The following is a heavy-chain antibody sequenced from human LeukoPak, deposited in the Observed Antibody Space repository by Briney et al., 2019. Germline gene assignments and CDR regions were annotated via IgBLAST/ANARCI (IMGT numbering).Heavy chain of an antibody. CDR3: ARGFGDHGLDY. D-gene: IGHD2-21*02. J-gene: IGHJ4*02. V-gene: IGHV6-1*01. CDR1: GDSVSRTTAA. Sequence: SQTLSLTCAISGDSVSRTTAAWNWIRQSPARGLEWLGRTYYRAKWLYDYALSVKGRITINPITSKNQFSLQLNSVTPEDTALYYCARGFGDHGLDYWDQGALVTVSS. CDR2: TYYRAKWLY.